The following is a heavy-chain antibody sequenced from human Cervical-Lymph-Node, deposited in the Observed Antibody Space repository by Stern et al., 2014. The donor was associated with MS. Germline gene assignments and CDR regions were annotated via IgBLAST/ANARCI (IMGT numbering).Heavy chain of an antibody. V-gene: IGHV5-51*01. CDR3: ARRGMDV. Sequence: QLVQSGAEVKKPGESLTISCKGFGYSFNIYWIAWVRQRPGKGLEWMGIIYPDDSDTGYSPSFQGQVTFSVDKSIATAYLQWSSQKPSDTATYFCARRGMDVWGQGTSVTVSS. CDR2: IYPDDSDT. J-gene: IGHJ6*02. CDR1: GYSFNIYW.